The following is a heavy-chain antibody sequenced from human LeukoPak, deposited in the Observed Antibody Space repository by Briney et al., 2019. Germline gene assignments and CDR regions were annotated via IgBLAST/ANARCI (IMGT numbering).Heavy chain of an antibody. D-gene: IGHD6-19*01. J-gene: IGHJ4*02. CDR2: IYYGGRT. CDR3: ATSVTSSSGWYYGY. V-gene: IGHV4-39*01. CDR1: GGSISSLSYY. Sequence: SETLSLTCSVSGGSISSLSYYWGWVRQPPGKGLEWIGSIYYGGRTYYNPSLKSRVTMPVDTSKNQFSLKLSSVTAADTAIYYCATSVTSSSGWYYGYWGQGSLVTVSS.